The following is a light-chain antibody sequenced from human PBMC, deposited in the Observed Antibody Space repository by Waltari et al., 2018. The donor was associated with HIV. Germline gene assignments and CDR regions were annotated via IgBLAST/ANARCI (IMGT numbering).Light chain of an antibody. CDR1: NIGSKA. V-gene: IGLV3-21*02. Sequence: SSVLTQPPSVSVAPGQTARITCGGTNIGSKAVHWYQTNPGHAHVVAVYDYTDRPSGIPERFSGSNSGHTATLTISRVEAGNEADYHCQVWDTSSDRVIFGGGTKLTVL. CDR2: DYT. J-gene: IGLJ2*01. CDR3: QVWDTSSDRVI.